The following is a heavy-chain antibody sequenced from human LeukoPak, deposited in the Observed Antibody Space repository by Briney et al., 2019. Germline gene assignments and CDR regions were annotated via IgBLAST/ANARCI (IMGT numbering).Heavy chain of an antibody. CDR2: ISRGGSPI. V-gene: IGHV3-11*04. CDR3: VITAGPPTDH. J-gene: IGHJ4*01. Sequence: GGSLRLSCTASGITFSDYYMNWIRQAPGKGLGWLSFISRGGSPIYYADSVKGRFTISRDNAKNSLYLQMNSLRIEDTAMYYCVITAGPPTDHWGQGALVTVSS. D-gene: IGHD1-14*01. CDR1: GITFSDYY.